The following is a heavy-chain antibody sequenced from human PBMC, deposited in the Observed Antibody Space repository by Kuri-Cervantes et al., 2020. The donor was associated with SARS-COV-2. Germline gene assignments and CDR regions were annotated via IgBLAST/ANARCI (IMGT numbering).Heavy chain of an antibody. CDR2: IWYDGSNK. V-gene: IGHV3-33*08. D-gene: IGHD5-12*01. CDR1: GFTFSGYG. Sequence: GESLKISCAASGFTFSGYGMHWVRQAPGKGLEWVAVIWYDGSNKYYADSVKGRFTISRDNSKNTLYLQMNSLRAEDTAVYYCVRDRGYGGLRYYFDYWGQGTLVTSPQ. J-gene: IGHJ4*02. CDR3: VRDRGYGGLRYYFDY.